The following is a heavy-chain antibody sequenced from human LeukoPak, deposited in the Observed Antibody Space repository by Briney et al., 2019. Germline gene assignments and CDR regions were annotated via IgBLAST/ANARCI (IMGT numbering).Heavy chain of an antibody. CDR3: GRPLQRGSWTQRALDY. D-gene: IGHD3-10*01. CDR2: IVPILSTT. J-gene: IGHJ4*02. CDR1: GGSFSNYA. Sequence: ASVKVSCKASGGSFSNYAISWVRQAPGQGLEWMGGIVPILSTTNYARKFQGRVTMTAGESTSTAYMELSSLRSDDTAVYYCGRPLQRGSWTQRALDYWGQGTLVTVSS. V-gene: IGHV1-69*13.